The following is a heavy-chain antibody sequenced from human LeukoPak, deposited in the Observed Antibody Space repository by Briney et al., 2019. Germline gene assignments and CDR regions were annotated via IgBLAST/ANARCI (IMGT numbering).Heavy chain of an antibody. Sequence: ASETLSLTCAVYGGTFRGYYWSWIRQPPGKGLEWIGEIHYTGATNYKPSLKSRVTISGDPSKNQVSLGVYSVTAADTAVYYCARGVLGPYYFDLWGRGTLVTVSS. J-gene: IGHJ2*01. CDR1: GGTFRGYY. D-gene: IGHD7-27*01. V-gene: IGHV4-34*01. CDR2: IHYTGAT. CDR3: ARGVLGPYYFDL.